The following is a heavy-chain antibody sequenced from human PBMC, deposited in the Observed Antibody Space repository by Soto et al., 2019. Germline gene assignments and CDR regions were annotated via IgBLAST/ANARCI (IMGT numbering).Heavy chain of an antibody. CDR2: ISSSSSYI. V-gene: IGHV3-21*01. D-gene: IGHD4-4*01. Sequence: EVQLVESGGGLVKPGGSLRLSCAASGFTFSSYSMNWVRQAPGKGLEWVSSISSSSSYIYSADSVKGRFTISRDNAKNSLYLQINSLRAEDTAVYYCAREDYSNFDYWGQGTLVTVSS. CDR1: GFTFSSYS. J-gene: IGHJ4*02. CDR3: AREDYSNFDY.